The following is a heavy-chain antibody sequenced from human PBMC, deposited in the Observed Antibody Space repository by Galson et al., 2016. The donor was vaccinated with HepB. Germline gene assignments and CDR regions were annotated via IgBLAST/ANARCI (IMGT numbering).Heavy chain of an antibody. J-gene: IGHJ6*03. CDR1: GYSFSNYW. CDR2: IYPGDSDT. D-gene: IGHD3-10*01. Sequence: QSGAEVKKPGESLKISCKGSGYSFSNYWIGWVRQMPGKGLEWMGIIYPGDSDTRYSPSFEGHATISADKSINTAYLQWISLKASDTAMYYCTLAFNLGSGSYSYMDVWGTGNPGHRLL. CDR3: TLAFNLGSGSYSYMDV. V-gene: IGHV5-51*01.